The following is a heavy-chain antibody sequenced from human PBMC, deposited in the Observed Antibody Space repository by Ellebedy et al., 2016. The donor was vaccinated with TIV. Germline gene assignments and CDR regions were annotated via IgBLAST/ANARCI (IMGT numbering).Heavy chain of an antibody. CDR2: ISGSGGST. D-gene: IGHD2-15*01. CDR1: GFTFSSYA. CDR3: AKDVLSSKYCSGGSCYGVYGMDV. J-gene: IGHJ6*02. Sequence: GESLKISXAASGFTFSSYAMSWVRQAPGKGLEWVSAISGSGGSTYYADSVKGRFTISRDNSKNTLYLQMNSLRAEDTAVYYCAKDVLSSKYCSGGSCYGVYGMDVWGQGTTVTVSS. V-gene: IGHV3-23*01.